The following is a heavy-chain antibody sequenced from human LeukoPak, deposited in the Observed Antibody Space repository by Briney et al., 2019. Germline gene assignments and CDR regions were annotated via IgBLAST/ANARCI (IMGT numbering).Heavy chain of an antibody. V-gene: IGHV4-39*01. CDR3: ARHPSGRGWLQQGGWFDP. D-gene: IGHD5-24*01. CDR2: MYHNGST. Sequence: GSLRLSCAASGFTFSSYWMTWVRQPPGKGLEWIGSMYHNGSTYYNPSLKSRVTISVDTSKNQFSLRLSSVTATDTAVYYCARHPSGRGWLQQGGWFDPWGQGTLVTVSS. J-gene: IGHJ5*02. CDR1: GFTFSSYW.